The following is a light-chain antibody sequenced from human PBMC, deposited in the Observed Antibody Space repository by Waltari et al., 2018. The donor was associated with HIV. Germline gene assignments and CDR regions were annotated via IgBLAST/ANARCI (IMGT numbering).Light chain of an antibody. Sequence: AIRMTQSPSSFSASTGDRVTITCRASQGIRSYLAWYQQKPGKAPKLLIYAASTLQSGVPSMFSGSGSGTDFTLTISCLQSEDFATYYCQQYYSYPWTFGQGTKVEIK. V-gene: IGKV1-8*01. CDR3: QQYYSYPWT. CDR1: QGIRSY. CDR2: AAS. J-gene: IGKJ1*01.